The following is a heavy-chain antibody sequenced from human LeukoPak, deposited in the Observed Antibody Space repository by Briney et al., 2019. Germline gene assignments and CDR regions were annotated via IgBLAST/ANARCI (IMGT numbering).Heavy chain of an antibody. J-gene: IGHJ4*02. V-gene: IGHV3-30*18. CDR3: AKGSATTVVTIDY. Sequence: PGGSLRLSCAASGFTFSSYGMHWVRQAPGKGLEWVVVISYDGSNKYYADSVKGRFTISRDNSKNTLYLQMTSLRAEDTAVYYCAKGSATTVVTIDYWGQGTLVTVSS. D-gene: IGHD4-23*01. CDR1: GFTFSSYG. CDR2: ISYDGSNK.